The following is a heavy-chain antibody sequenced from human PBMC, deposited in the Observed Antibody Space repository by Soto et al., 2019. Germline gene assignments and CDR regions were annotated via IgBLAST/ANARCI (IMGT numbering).Heavy chain of an antibody. Sequence: GGSLRLSCVASGTTFRSRAMSWVRQAPGEGLEWVSTTTDTDGDRKYADSVRGHVTISADKSISTAYLQWSSLKASDTAMYYCARWFGELTEDYWGQGTLVTVSS. CDR2: TTDTDGDR. CDR1: GTTFRSRA. D-gene: IGHD3-10*01. J-gene: IGHJ4*02. CDR3: ARWFGELTEDY. V-gene: IGHV3-23*01.